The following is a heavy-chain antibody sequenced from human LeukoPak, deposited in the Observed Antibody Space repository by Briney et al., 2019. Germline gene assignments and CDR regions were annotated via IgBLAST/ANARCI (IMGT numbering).Heavy chain of an antibody. D-gene: IGHD3-10*01. Sequence: ASVKVSCKASGYTFTSYDINWVRQATGQGLEWMGWMNPNSGNTGYAQKFQGRVTMTRNTSISTAYMELSSLRSEDTAVYYCARGLDYYGSGRHPVLGIVSRDYYYMDVWGKGPTVTVSS. J-gene: IGHJ6*03. CDR1: GYTFTSYD. CDR3: ARGLDYYGSGRHPVLGIVSRDYYYMDV. CDR2: MNPNSGNT. V-gene: IGHV1-8*01.